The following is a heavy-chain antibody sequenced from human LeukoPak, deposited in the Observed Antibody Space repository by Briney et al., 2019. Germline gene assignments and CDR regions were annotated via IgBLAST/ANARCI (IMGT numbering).Heavy chain of an antibody. J-gene: IGHJ4*02. D-gene: IGHD2-2*02. V-gene: IGHV3-11*04. CDR1: GFTFSDYY. CDR2: ISSSGSTI. CDR3: ASLARYCSSTSCYIGGRLDY. Sequence: GGSLRLSCAAYGFTFSDYYMSWIRQAPGKGLEWVSYISSSGSTIYYADSVKGRFTISRDNAKNSLYLQMNSLRAEDTAVYYCASLARYCSSTSCYIGGRLDYWGQGTLVTVSS.